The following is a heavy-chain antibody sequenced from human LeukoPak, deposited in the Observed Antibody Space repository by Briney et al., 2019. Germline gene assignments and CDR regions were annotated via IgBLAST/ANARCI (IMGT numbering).Heavy chain of an antibody. CDR2: IKQDGSEK. D-gene: IGHD6-19*01. Sequence: GGSLRLSCAASGFTFSSYWMSWVRQAPGKGLEWVANIKQDGSEKYYVDSVKGRFTISRDNAKNSLYLQMNSLRAEDTAVYYCAREGGGEQWLDLDYWGQGTLVTVSS. CDR3: AREGGGEQWLDLDY. V-gene: IGHV3-7*01. J-gene: IGHJ4*02. CDR1: GFTFSSYW.